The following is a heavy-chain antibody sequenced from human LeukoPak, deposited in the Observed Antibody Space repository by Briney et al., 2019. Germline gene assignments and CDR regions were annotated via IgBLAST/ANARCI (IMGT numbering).Heavy chain of an antibody. J-gene: IGHJ4*02. Sequence: GGSLRLSCAASGFTVSSKYMSWVRQAPGKGLEWVSVIYSGGSTYYADSVKGRFTISRDNSKNTLYLQMNSLRAEDTAVYYCARASGIQWLVRDWGQGTLVTVSS. CDR3: ARASGIQWLVRD. D-gene: IGHD6-19*01. V-gene: IGHV3-66*01. CDR2: IYSGGST. CDR1: GFTVSSKY.